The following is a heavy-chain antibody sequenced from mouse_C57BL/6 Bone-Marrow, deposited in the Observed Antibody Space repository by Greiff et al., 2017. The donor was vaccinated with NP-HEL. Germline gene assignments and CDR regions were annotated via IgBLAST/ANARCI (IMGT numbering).Heavy chain of an antibody. CDR1: GYTFTSYW. Sequence: QVQLQQPGAELVKPGASVKLSCKASGYTFTSYWMHWVKQRPGQGLEWIGMIHPNSGSTNYNEKFKSKATLTVDKSSSTAYMQLSSLTSEDSAVYYCASPRLLRYAMDYWGQGTSVTVSS. D-gene: IGHD1-1*01. V-gene: IGHV1-64*01. CDR2: IHPNSGST. CDR3: ASPRLLRYAMDY. J-gene: IGHJ4*01.